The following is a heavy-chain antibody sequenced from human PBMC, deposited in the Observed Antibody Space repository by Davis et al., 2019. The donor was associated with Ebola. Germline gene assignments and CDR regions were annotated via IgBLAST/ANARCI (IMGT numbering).Heavy chain of an antibody. CDR1: GFTFSKYT. Sequence: PGGSLRLSCAASGFTFSKYTMSWFRQAPGEGLEWVAAISGSGGSTHYPDSVKSRFTISRDNSKNTIYLQVDSLRAEDTAVYYCAKDLEIGTLDYWGQGTLVTVSS. CDR3: AKDLEIGTLDY. D-gene: IGHD5-24*01. V-gene: IGHV3-23*01. CDR2: ISGSGGST. J-gene: IGHJ4*02.